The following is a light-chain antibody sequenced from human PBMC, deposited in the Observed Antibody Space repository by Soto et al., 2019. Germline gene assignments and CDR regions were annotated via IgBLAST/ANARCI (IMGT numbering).Light chain of an antibody. J-gene: IGLJ1*01. CDR1: SSDVGGYNS. CDR3: CSYTSSSAYV. V-gene: IGLV2-14*01. Sequence: QSALTQPASVSGSPGQSITISCAGTSSDVGGYNSVSWYQQYPGQAPKLMIYEVSNRPSGLSSRFSGSKSGNTASLTISGLQAEDEADYYCCSYTSSSAYVFGSGTKVTVL. CDR2: EVS.